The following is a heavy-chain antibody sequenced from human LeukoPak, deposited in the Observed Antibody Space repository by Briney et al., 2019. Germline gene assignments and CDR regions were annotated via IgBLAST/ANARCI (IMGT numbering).Heavy chain of an antibody. CDR3: AKDWYYDFWSGTDY. CDR1: GFTFDDYA. J-gene: IGHJ4*02. Sequence: GGSLRLSCAASGFTFDDYAMHWVRQAPGKGLEWVSGISWNSGSIGYADSVKGRFTISRDNAKNSLYLQMNSLRAEDMALYYCAKDWYYDFWSGTDYWGQGTLVTVSS. V-gene: IGHV3-9*03. CDR2: ISWNSGSI. D-gene: IGHD3-3*01.